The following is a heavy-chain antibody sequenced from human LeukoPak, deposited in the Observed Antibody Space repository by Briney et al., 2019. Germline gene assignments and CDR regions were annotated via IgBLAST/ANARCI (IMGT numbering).Heavy chain of an antibody. V-gene: IGHV4-59*01. J-gene: IGHJ5*01. D-gene: IGHD3-10*01. Sequence: PSGTLSLTFSVSDGSIDSYDWTWLRQSPGRGLEWMGYIYYAGITNYSPSLKRPVTISLYTSNNEFSLQLGPVTTADTAIYYCVRGRARDGSFPWFDSWGQGNLVTVSS. CDR2: IYYAGIT. CDR3: VRGRARDGSFPWFDS. CDR1: DGSIDSYD.